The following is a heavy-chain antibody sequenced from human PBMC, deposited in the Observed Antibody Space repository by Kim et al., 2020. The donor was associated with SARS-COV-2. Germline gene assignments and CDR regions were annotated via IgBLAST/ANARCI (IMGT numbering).Heavy chain of an antibody. CDR1: GGSISSSSYY. V-gene: IGHV4-39*01. CDR2: IYYSGST. CDR3: ARRRAVLYVYYFDY. J-gene: IGHJ4*02. Sequence: SETLSLTCTVSGGSISSSSYYWGWIRQPPGKGLEWIGSIYYSGSTYYNPSLKSRVTISVDTSKNQFSLKLSSVTAADTAVYYCARRRAVLYVYYFDYWGQGTLVTVSS. D-gene: IGHD2-2*02.